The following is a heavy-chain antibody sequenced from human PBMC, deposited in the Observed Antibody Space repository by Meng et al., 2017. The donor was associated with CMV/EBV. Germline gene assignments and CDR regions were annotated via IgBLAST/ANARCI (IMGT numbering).Heavy chain of an antibody. CDR2: ISAYNGNT. Sequence: ASVKVSCKASGYTFTSYDINWVRQAPGQGLEWMGWISAYNGNTNYAQKLQGRVTMTTDTSTSTAYMELRSLRSDDTAVYYCARDYSPRITMIVVAHLGYWGQGTLVTVSS. CDR3: ARDYSPRITMIVVAHLGY. CDR1: GYTFTSYD. D-gene: IGHD3-22*01. V-gene: IGHV1-18*01. J-gene: IGHJ4*02.